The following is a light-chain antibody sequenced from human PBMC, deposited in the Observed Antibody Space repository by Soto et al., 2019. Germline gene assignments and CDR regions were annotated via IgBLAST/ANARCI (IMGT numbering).Light chain of an antibody. CDR1: QSVTSNY. V-gene: IGKV3-11*01. CDR3: QQRSNWPPIT. J-gene: IGKJ5*01. CDR2: GAS. Sequence: EIALTQSPGTLSLSPGERATLSCRASQSVTSNYLAWFQQKPGQAPRLLIYGASTRATGIPARFSGSGSGTEFTLTISSLEPEDFAVYYCQQRSNWPPITFGQGTRLEIK.